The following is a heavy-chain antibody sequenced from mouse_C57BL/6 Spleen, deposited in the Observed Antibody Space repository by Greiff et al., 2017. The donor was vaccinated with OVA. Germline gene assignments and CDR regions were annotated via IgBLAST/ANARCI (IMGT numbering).Heavy chain of an antibody. CDR2: IGPGSGST. J-gene: IGHJ3*01. D-gene: IGHD1-1*01. CDR1: GYAFSSSW. CDR3: ARSPYGSTWFVY. Sequence: QVQLQQSGPELVKPGASVKISCKASGYAFSSSWMNWVKQRPGKGLEWIGKIGPGSGSTYYNEKFKGKATLTADKSSSTAYMQLSSLTSEDSAVYFCARSPYGSTWFVYWGKGTLVTVSA. V-gene: IGHV1-77*01.